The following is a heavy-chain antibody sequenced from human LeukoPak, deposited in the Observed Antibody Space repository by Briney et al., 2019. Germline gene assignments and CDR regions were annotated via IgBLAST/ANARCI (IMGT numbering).Heavy chain of an antibody. D-gene: IGHD3-22*01. CDR1: GYTFTIYD. J-gene: IGHJ6*02. CDR2: MNPNSGNT. Sequence: GASVTLSCKASGYTFTIYDINWVRQAPGQGLEWMGWMNPNSGNTGYAQKFQGRVTITRNTSISTAYMELSSLRSEDTAVYYCARKVVYYYYYGMDVWGQGTTVTVSS. CDR3: ARKVVYYYYYGMDV. V-gene: IGHV1-8*01.